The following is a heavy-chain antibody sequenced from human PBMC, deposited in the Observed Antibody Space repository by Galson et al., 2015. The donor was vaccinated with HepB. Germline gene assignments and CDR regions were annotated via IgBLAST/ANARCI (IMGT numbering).Heavy chain of an antibody. CDR3: VRGTTAPDY. D-gene: IGHD2/OR15-2a*01. J-gene: IGHJ4*02. CDR2: IGRGGDTS. CDR1: GFTFTSYG. Sequence: LRLSCAACGFTFTSYGMSWVRQAPGKGLECVSAIGRGGDTSDYADSVKGRFTVSRDSSTNTLYLQMNGLRADDTAIYYCVRGTTAPDYWGQGTLVTVSS. V-gene: IGHV3-23*01.